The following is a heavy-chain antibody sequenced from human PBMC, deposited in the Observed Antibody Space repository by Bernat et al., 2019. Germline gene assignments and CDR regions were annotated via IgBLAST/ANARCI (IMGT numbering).Heavy chain of an antibody. D-gene: IGHD4-11*01. CDR2: ISSSGSTI. CDR3: ARDLEMTTVTRGSYYYYYGMDV. V-gene: IGHV3-11*01. J-gene: IGHJ6*02. CDR1: GFTFSDYY. Sequence: QVQLVESGGGLVKPGGSLRLSCAASGFTFSDYYMSWIRQAPGKGLEWGSYISSSGSTIYYADSVKGRFTISRDNAKNSLYLQMNSLRAEDTAVYYCARDLEMTTVTRGSYYYYYGMDVWGQGTTVTVSS.